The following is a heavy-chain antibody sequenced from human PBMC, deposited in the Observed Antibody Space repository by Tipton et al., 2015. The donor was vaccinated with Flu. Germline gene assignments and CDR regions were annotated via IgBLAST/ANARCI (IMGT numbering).Heavy chain of an antibody. Sequence: QLVQSGAEVKKPGSSVKVSCKASGGTFSSYAISWVRQAPGQGLEWMGGIIPIFGTANYAQKFQGRVTITADESTSTAYMELSSLRSEDTAVYYCARDSLLGYCSSTSCLEPFDIWGQGTMVTVSS. CDR1: GGTFSSYA. CDR2: IIPIFGTA. J-gene: IGHJ3*02. V-gene: IGHV1-69*01. CDR3: ARDSLLGYCSSTSCLEPFDI. D-gene: IGHD2-2*01.